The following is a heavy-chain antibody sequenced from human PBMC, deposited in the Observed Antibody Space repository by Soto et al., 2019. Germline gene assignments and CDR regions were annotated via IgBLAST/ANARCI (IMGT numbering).Heavy chain of an antibody. CDR2: VYHSGST. CDR1: GGSISSYY. CDR3: ARRYGSCFDY. V-gene: IGHV4-59*08. Sequence: PSETLSLTCTVSGGSISSYYWSWFRQSPGKRMEWIGYVYHSGSTSYNPSLQSRVTISVDTSKNQFSLKLSSVTAADTAVYYCARRYGSCFDYWGQGTLVTVSS. D-gene: IGHD5-18*01. J-gene: IGHJ4*02.